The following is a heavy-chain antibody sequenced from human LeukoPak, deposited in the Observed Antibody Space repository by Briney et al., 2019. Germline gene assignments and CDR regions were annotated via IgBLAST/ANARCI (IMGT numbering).Heavy chain of an antibody. V-gene: IGHV3-30*04. Sequence: GGSLRLSCAASGFTFSSYAMHWVRQAPGKGLEWVAVISYDGSNKYYADSVKGRFTIFRDNSKNTLYLQMNSLRAEDTAVYYCARDPNYYGSGSYPHWFDPWGQGTLVTVSS. J-gene: IGHJ5*02. D-gene: IGHD3-10*01. CDR3: ARDPNYYGSGSYPHWFDP. CDR2: ISYDGSNK. CDR1: GFTFSSYA.